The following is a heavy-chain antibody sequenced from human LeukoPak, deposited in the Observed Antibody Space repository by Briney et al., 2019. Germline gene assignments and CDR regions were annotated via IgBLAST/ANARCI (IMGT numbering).Heavy chain of an antibody. J-gene: IGHJ4*02. Sequence: GGSLRLSCAASGFTFSSYGMHWVRQAPGKGLEWVAVIWYDGSNKYYADSVKGRFTISRDNSKNTLYLQMNSLRAEDTAVYYCARVYEQWLGPLGYWGQGTLVTVSS. CDR1: GFTFSSYG. D-gene: IGHD6-19*01. CDR2: IWYDGSNK. V-gene: IGHV3-33*01. CDR3: ARVYEQWLGPLGY.